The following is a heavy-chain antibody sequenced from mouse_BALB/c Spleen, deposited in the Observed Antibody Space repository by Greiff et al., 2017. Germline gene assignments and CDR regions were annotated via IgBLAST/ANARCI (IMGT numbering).Heavy chain of an antibody. Sequence: QVQLQQSGAELMKPGASVKISCKATGYTFSSYWIEWVKQRPGHGLEWIGEILPGSGSTNYNEKFKGKATFTADTSSNTAYMQLSSLTSEDSAVYYCAKDFYAMDYWGQGTSGTVSS. V-gene: IGHV1-9*01. CDR1: GYTFSSYW. CDR3: AKDFYAMDY. CDR2: ILPGSGST. J-gene: IGHJ4*01.